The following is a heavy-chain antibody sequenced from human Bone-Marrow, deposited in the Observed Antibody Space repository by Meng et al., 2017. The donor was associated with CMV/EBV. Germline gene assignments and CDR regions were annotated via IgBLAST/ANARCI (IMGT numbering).Heavy chain of an antibody. CDR1: GFTFSNYG. Sequence: GGSLRLSCAASGFTFSNYGMHWVRQAPGKGLEWVTFIRNDGSNKYADSVKGRFTISRANSKNTLYLQMNRLRTEDTAVYYCAKDHSPSTNYDFWSGYYRDNWSDPWGQGTPVTVSS. CDR3: AKDHSPSTNYDFWSGYYRDNWSDP. V-gene: IGHV3-30*02. D-gene: IGHD3-3*01. J-gene: IGHJ5*02. CDR2: IRNDGSN.